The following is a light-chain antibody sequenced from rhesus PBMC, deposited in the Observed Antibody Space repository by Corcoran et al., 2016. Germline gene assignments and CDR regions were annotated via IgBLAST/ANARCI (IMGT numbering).Light chain of an antibody. CDR3: QHGYGTPYS. CDR2: KAS. V-gene: IGKV1-74*01. CDR1: ENVNNY. J-gene: IGKJ2*01. Sequence: DIQMTQSPSSLSASVGDRVTITCRASENVNNYLYWYQQKPGKAPKLLFYKASTLQSGVPSRFSGSGSGTDYTFTISSLQPEDVATYYCQHGYGTPYSFGQGTKVEIK.